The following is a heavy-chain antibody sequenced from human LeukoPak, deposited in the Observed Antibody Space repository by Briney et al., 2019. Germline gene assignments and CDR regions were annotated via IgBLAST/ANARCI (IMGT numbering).Heavy chain of an antibody. CDR2: ISAYNGNT. CDR1: CYNFNSYG. Sequence: ASVKVFCKASCYNFNSYGISWGGQAPGPGPGWMGWISAYNGNTNYAQKLQGRVTMTTDTSTSTAYMELRSLRSDDTAVYYCARDGYYGSGSYPYYYGMDVWGQGTTVTVSS. J-gene: IGHJ6*02. D-gene: IGHD3-10*01. V-gene: IGHV1-18*01. CDR3: ARDGYYGSGSYPYYYGMDV.